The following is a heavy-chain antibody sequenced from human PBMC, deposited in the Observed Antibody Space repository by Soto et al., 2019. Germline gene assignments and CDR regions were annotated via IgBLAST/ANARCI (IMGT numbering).Heavy chain of an antibody. D-gene: IGHD1-26*01. CDR3: AQADYSYRWAPGDY. Sequence: EVQVLESGGGLVQPGGSLRLSCVISRLTFSNYALNWVRQAPGKGLEWVSSISGSGDTTYYADSVKGRFTISRDNSKNTLYLQMNSLRVEDTALYYCAQADYSYRWAPGDYWGQGTLVTVSS. CDR2: ISGSGDTT. CDR1: RLTFSNYA. J-gene: IGHJ4*02. V-gene: IGHV3-23*01.